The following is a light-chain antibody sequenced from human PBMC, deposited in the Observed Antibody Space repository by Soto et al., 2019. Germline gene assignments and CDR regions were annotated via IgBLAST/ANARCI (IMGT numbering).Light chain of an antibody. CDR2: TAS. CDR1: QSINSY. V-gene: IGKV1-39*01. CDR3: QQSYTTPPT. J-gene: IGKJ1*01. Sequence: IQMTQSPSSLSASVGDRVTITCRASQSINSYLNWYQQKLGKAPKLLIFTASSLQSGVPSRFSGSESGTDFTLTITSLRPEDFATYYCQQSYTTPPTFGQGTKVDI.